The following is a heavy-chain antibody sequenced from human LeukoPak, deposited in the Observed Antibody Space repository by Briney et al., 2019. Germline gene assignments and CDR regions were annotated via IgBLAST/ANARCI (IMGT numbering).Heavy chain of an antibody. Sequence: SETLSLTCAVYGGSFSGYYWSWIRQPPGKGLEWIGEINYSGSTNYNPSLKSRVTISVDTSKNQFSLKLSSVTAADTAVYYCARGYNWNDEVDYWGQGTLVTVSS. V-gene: IGHV4-34*01. D-gene: IGHD1-1*01. CDR1: GGSFSGYY. CDR2: INYSGST. CDR3: ARGYNWNDEVDY. J-gene: IGHJ4*02.